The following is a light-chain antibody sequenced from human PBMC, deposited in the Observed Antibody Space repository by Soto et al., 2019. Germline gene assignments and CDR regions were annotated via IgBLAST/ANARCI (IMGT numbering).Light chain of an antibody. CDR1: SSDIGAYNY. Sequence: QSVLTQPASVSGSPGQSVTISCTGSSSDIGAYNYVPWFQQYPGKAPKLIISEVSNRPSGVSNRFSGSKSGTAASLTISGLQTEDEADYFCFSFTTDWTHVFGTGTKVTAL. CDR2: EVS. CDR3: FSFTTDWTHV. V-gene: IGLV2-14*01. J-gene: IGLJ1*01.